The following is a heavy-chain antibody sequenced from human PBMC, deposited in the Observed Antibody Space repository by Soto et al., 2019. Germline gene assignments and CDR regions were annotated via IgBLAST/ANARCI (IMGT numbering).Heavy chain of an antibody. J-gene: IGHJ5*02. CDR3: ARSNSGYYKWFDP. D-gene: IGHD3-22*01. CDR1: GDSISNSNYY. V-gene: IGHV4-39*01. Sequence: SETLTLTCTVSGDSISNSNYYWGWIRQPPGKGLEWIANIYYSGITYCNPSLKSRVAISVDTSKNQFSLKLSSVTAADTAIYYCARSNSGYYKWFDPWGQGTLVTVSS. CDR2: IYYSGIT.